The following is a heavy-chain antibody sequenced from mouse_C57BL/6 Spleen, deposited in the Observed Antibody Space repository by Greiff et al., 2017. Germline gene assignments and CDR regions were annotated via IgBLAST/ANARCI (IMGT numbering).Heavy chain of an antibody. Sequence: VKLVESGPGLVAPSQSLSITCTVSGFSLTSYAISWVRQPPGKGLEWLGVIWTGGGTNYNSALKSRLSISKDNSKSQVFLKMNSLQTDDTARYYCARNLDYGSSSYYFDYWGQGTTLTVSS. CDR2: IWTGGGT. V-gene: IGHV2-9-1*01. D-gene: IGHD1-1*01. J-gene: IGHJ2*01. CDR3: ARNLDYGSSSYYFDY. CDR1: GFSLTSYA.